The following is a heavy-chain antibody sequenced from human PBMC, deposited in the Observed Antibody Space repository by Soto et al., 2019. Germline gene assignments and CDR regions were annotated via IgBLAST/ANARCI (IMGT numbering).Heavy chain of an antibody. J-gene: IGHJ6*02. CDR3: AKPLRYFDWLFRPWNSMDV. CDR2: ISGSVDST. V-gene: IGHV3-23*01. D-gene: IGHD3-9*01. CDR1: RLTASNYA. Sequence: PXGSMRLSFAASRLTASNYAISWFRKAPGKGLERVSTISGSVDSTYYADSVKGRFTISRDNSRKTLYLQMNSLRAEDTAVYYCAKPLRYFDWLFRPWNSMDVCAQGTTVTVPS.